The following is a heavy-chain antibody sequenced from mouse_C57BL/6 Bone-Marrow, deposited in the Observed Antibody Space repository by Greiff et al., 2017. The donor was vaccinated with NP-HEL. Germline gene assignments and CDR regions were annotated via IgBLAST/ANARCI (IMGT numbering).Heavy chain of an antibody. CDR3: ASAEGNFDY. CDR2: IDPENGDT. CDR1: GFNFTDDY. V-gene: IGHV14-4*01. Sequence: EVQLQQSGAELVRPGASVKLSCTASGFNFTDDYMHWVKQRPEQGLEWIGWIDPENGDTEYDPKFKGKATITADTSSNTAYLQLSSLTSDDTAVYYCASAEGNFDYWGQGTTLTVSS. J-gene: IGHJ2*01.